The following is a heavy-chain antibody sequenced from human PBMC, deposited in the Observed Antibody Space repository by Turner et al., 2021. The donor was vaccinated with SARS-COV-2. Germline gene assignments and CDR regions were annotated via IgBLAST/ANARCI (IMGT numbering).Heavy chain of an antibody. V-gene: IGHV4-31*03. CDR3: AREGDLNGAPDY. D-gene: IGHD3-16*01. CDR2: VYSSGSA. J-gene: IGHJ4*02. Sequence: QVQLQESGPGLVKPSQTLSLTCTVSGGSINSGGYFWTWIRQYPGKALAWIGYVYSSGSANYNPSLKSRVTISVDTSRNQFSLRVKSVTAADTAVYYCAREGDLNGAPDYWGQGILVSVSS. CDR1: GGSINSGGYF.